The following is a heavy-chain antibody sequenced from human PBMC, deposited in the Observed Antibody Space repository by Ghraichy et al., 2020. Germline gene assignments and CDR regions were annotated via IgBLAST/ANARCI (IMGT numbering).Heavy chain of an antibody. V-gene: IGHV3-21*01. D-gene: IGHD3-22*01. J-gene: IGHJ3*02. Sequence: GGSLRLSCAASGFTFSSYSMNWVRQAPGKGLEWVSSISSSSSYIYYADSVKGRFTISRDNAKNSLYLQMDSLRAEDTAVYYCARDRNYYEVFGDAFDIWGQETMVTVSS. CDR3: ARDRNYYEVFGDAFDI. CDR1: GFTFSSYS. CDR2: ISSSSSYI.